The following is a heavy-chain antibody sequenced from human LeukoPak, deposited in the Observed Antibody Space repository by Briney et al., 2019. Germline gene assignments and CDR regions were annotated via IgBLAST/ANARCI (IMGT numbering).Heavy chain of an antibody. CDR3: ARDRSGSYATAFDY. V-gene: IGHV3-48*03. D-gene: IGHD1-26*01. J-gene: IGHJ4*02. Sequence: GGSLRLSCAASGFTFSSYEMNWVRQAPGKGLEWVSYISSSGSTIYYADSVKGRFTISRDNAKNSLYLQMNSLRAEDTAVYYCARDRSGSYATAFDYWGQGTLVTVSS. CDR2: ISSSGSTI. CDR1: GFTFSSYE.